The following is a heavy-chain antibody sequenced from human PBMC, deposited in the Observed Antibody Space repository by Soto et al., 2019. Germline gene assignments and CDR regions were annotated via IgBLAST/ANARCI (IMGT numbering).Heavy chain of an antibody. CDR2: IHHSGST. D-gene: IGHD3-3*01. J-gene: IGHJ6*02. V-gene: IGHV4-38-2*02. Sequence: PSETLSLTCAVSGYSISNGYYWGWIRQPPGKGLEWIGSIHHSGSTYYNPSLKSRVTISVDTSKNQFSLKLNSVTAADTAVYSCARDRGDFWSRYYSYHYYYGMDVWGQGTTVTVSS. CDR3: ARDRGDFWSRYYSYHYYYGMDV. CDR1: GYSISNGYY.